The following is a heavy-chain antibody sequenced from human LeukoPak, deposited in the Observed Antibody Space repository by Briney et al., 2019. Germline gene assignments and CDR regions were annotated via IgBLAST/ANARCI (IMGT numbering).Heavy chain of an antibody. Sequence: GGSLRLSCAASGFTFSSYGMHWVRQAPGKGLECVSVLYSDGNTKYADSVQGRFTISRDNSKNTLYLEMNSLSPDDTAVYYCARGVEPLAANTLAYWGQGTLVTVSS. CDR2: LYSDGNT. D-gene: IGHD1-14*01. V-gene: IGHV3-NL1*01. CDR3: ARGVEPLAANTLAY. CDR1: GFTFSSYG. J-gene: IGHJ4*02.